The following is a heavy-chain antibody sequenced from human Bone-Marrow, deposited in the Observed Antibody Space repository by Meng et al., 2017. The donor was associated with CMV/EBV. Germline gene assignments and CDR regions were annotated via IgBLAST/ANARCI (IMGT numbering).Heavy chain of an antibody. CDR1: GFTFSDYY. Sequence: GESLKISCAASGFTFSDYYMSWIRQAPGKGLEWVSYISSSGSTIYYADSVKGRFTISRDNAKNSLYLQMNSLRAEDTAVYYCARDHYYGSGSYYIYYYYGMDVWGQGTTVTVSS. CDR3: ARDHYYGSGSYYIYYYYGMDV. CDR2: ISSSGSTI. J-gene: IGHJ6*02. V-gene: IGHV3-11*04. D-gene: IGHD3-10*01.